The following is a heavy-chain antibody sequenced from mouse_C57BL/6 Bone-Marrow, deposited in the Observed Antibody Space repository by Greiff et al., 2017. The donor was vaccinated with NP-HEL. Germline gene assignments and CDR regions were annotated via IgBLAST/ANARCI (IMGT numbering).Heavy chain of an antibody. Sequence: VQLQQSGAELVRPGASVTLSCKASGYTFTDYEMPWVKQTPVHGLEWIGAIDPETGGSAYYQKFKGTAILTADKSSSTAYMELRSLTSEDSAVYYCTRGDYDGAWFAYWGQGTLVTVSA. CDR1: GYTFTDYE. V-gene: IGHV1-15*01. CDR3: TRGDYDGAWFAY. D-gene: IGHD2-4*01. CDR2: IDPETGGS. J-gene: IGHJ3*01.